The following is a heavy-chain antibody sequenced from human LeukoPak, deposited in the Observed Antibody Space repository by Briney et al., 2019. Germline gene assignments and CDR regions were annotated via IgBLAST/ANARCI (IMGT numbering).Heavy chain of an antibody. J-gene: IGHJ4*02. CDR3: ARARRDGYNKTPDY. V-gene: IGHV4-59*01. CDR1: GGSISSYY. Sequence: SEALSLTCTVSGGSISSYYWSWIRQPPGKGLEWIGYIYYSGSTNYNPSLKSRVTISVDTSKNQFSLKLSSVTAADTAVYYCARARRDGYNKTPDYWGQGTLVTVSS. D-gene: IGHD5-24*01. CDR2: IYYSGST.